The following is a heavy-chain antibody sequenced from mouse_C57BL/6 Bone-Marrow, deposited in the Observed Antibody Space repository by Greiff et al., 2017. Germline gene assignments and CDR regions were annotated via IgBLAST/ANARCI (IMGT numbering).Heavy chain of an antibody. CDR3: ARGPVYYDYDGYAMDY. CDR1: GYTFTSYW. D-gene: IGHD2-4*01. CDR2: INPSNGGT. J-gene: IGHJ4*01. V-gene: IGHV1-53*01. Sequence: QVQLQQPGTELVKPGASVKLSCKASGYTFTSYWMHWVKQRPGQGLEWIGNINPSNGGTNYNEKFKSKATLTVDKSSSTAYMQLSSLTSEDSAVYYCARGPVYYDYDGYAMDYGGRGTAVTVTS.